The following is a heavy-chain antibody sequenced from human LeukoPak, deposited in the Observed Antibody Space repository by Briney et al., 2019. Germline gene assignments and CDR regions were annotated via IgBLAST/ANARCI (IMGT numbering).Heavy chain of an antibody. CDR3: ARGYNYDILTGYYLVPDDAFDI. CDR2: IGTAGDT. CDR1: GFTFSSYD. D-gene: IGHD3-9*01. J-gene: IGHJ3*02. V-gene: IGHV3-13*01. Sequence: GGSLRLSCAASGFTFSSYDMHWVRQATGKGLEWVSAIGTAGDTYYPGSVKGRFTISRENAKNSLYLQMNSLRAGDTAVYYCARGYNYDILTGYYLVPDDAFDIWGQGTMVTVSS.